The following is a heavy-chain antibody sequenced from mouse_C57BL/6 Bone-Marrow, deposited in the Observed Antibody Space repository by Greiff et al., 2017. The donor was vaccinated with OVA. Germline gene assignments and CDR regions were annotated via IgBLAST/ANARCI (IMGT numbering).Heavy chain of an antibody. J-gene: IGHJ4*01. D-gene: IGHD6-2*01. Sequence: VQLQESGAELVRPGASVTLSCKASGYTFTDYEMHWVKQTPVHGLEWIGAIDPETGGTTYNQKFKAKATLTVDKSSSTAYMQLKSLTSEDSAVYYCAREVFVDYWGQGTSVTVSS. CDR2: IDPETGGT. CDR1: GYTFTDYE. V-gene: IGHV1-15*01. CDR3: AREVFVDY.